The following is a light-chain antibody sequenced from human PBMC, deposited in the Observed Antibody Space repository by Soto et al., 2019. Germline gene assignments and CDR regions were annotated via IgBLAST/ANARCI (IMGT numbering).Light chain of an antibody. CDR2: DVS. J-gene: IGLJ1*01. CDR1: SSDVGGYKY. CDR3: SSYTSSITDV. V-gene: IGLV2-14*01. Sequence: QSVLTQPASVSGSPGQSITISCSGTSSDVGGYKYVSWYQQHPGKAPKLMIYDVSNRPSGVSNRFSGSKSGNTASLTISGLQAEDEADYYCSSYTSSITDVFGTGTKVTVL.